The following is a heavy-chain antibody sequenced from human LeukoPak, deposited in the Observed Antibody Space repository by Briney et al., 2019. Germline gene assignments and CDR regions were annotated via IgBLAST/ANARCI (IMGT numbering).Heavy chain of an antibody. CDR2: IIPIFGTA. J-gene: IGHJ4*02. CDR1: GGTFSSYA. D-gene: IGHD1-20*01. V-gene: IGHV1-69*01. Sequence: ASVKVSCKASGGTFSSYAISWVRQAPGQGLEWMGGIIPIFGTANYAQKFQGRVTITADESKSTAYMELSSLRSEDTAVYYCARGSVTGTTIDYWGQGTLVTVSS. CDR3: ARGSVTGTTIDY.